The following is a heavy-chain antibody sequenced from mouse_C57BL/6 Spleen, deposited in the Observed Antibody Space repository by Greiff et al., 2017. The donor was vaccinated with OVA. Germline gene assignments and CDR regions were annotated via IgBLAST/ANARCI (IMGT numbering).Heavy chain of an antibody. V-gene: IGHV1-15*01. CDR1: GHTFTDYE. J-gene: IGHJ3*01. D-gene: IGHD2-5*01. CDR3: TRRDYSNYVFAY. CDR2: IDPETGGT. Sequence: VQLQQSGAELVRPGASVTLSCKASGHTFTDYEMHWVKQTPVHGLEWIGAIDPETGGTAYNQKFKGKAILTADKSSSTAYMELRSLTSEDSAVYYCTRRDYSNYVFAYWGQGTLVTVSA.